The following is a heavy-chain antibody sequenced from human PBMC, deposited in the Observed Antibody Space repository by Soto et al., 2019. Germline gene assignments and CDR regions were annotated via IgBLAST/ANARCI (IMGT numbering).Heavy chain of an antibody. D-gene: IGHD6-13*01. Sequence: SETLSLTCAVSGYSISSCYYWGWIRQPPGKGLEWIGSIYHSGSTYYNPSLKSRVTISVDTSKNQFSLKLSSVTAADTAVYYCARDRSSWFFFHAFDIWGPRTMVP. J-gene: IGHJ3*02. CDR1: GYSISSCYY. CDR3: ARDRSSWFFFHAFDI. CDR2: IYHSGST. V-gene: IGHV4-38-2*02.